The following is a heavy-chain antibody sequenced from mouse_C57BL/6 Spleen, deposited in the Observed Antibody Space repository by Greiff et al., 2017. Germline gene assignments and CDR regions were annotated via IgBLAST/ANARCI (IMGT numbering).Heavy chain of an antibody. Sequence: QVQLQQSGAELVRPGASVKLSCKASGYTFTDYYINWVKQRPGQGLEWIARIYPGSGNTYYNEKFKGKATLTAEKSSSTAYMQLSSLTSEDSAVYFCARLEDPNWDQGDYFDYWGQGTTLTVSS. D-gene: IGHD4-1*01. CDR3: ARLEDPNWDQGDYFDY. CDR1: GYTFTDYY. CDR2: IYPGSGNT. J-gene: IGHJ2*01. V-gene: IGHV1-76*01.